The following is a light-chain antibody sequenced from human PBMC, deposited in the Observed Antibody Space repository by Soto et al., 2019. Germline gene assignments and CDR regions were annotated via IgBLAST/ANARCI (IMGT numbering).Light chain of an antibody. CDR3: SSYTSSSTLV. CDR2: EVS. V-gene: IGLV2-14*01. Sequence: QPALTQPASVSGSPGQSITISCTGTSSDVGAYNYVSWYQQHPDKAPKLMIFEVSDRPSGVSNRFSGSNSGNTASLTISGLQAEDEADYFCSSYTSSSTLVFGTGTKVTVL. J-gene: IGLJ1*01. CDR1: SSDVGAYNY.